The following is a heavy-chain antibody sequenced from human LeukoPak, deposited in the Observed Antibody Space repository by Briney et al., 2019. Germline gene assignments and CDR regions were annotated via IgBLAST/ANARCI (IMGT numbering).Heavy chain of an antibody. D-gene: IGHD6-13*01. V-gene: IGHV1-18*01. Sequence: ASVKVSCKASDYTFISYGISWVRQAPGQGREWMGWINPYNGNTNYVQKLQGRVTMTTETSTSTAYMELRSLRSDDTAVYYCARVAAADYFDYWGQGTLVTVSS. CDR2: INPYNGNT. J-gene: IGHJ4*02. CDR3: ARVAAADYFDY. CDR1: DYTFISYG.